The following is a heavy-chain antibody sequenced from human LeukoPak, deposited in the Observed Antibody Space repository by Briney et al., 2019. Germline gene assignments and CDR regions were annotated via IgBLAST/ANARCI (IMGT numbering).Heavy chain of an antibody. CDR1: GCIFTDYY. CDR2: INPNSGGT. V-gene: IGHV1-2*02. CDR3: ARARWQIVPYFDS. D-gene: IGHD5-24*01. Sequence: VKVCCKGGGCIFTDYYMKKMQQAPGQGLEWMGWINPNSGGTNVAQKFQGRVAMPRDTYISTAYLELGSLRSDDTAVYFCARARWQIVPYFDSWGQGTLVTVSS. J-gene: IGHJ4*02.